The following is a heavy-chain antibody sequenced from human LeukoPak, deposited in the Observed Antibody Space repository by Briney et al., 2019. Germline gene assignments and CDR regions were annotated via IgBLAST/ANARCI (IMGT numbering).Heavy chain of an antibody. V-gene: IGHV3-72*01. J-gene: IGHJ4*02. Sequence: GGSLRLSCAASGFTFSDHYMDWVRQAPGKGLEWVGRSRNKADSYTTEYAASVEGRFTISRDASKNSLYLQMNSLKTEDTALYYCARDAWGLGGYWGQGTLVTVSS. D-gene: IGHD3-10*01. CDR3: ARDAWGLGGY. CDR2: SRNKADSYTT. CDR1: GFTFSDHY.